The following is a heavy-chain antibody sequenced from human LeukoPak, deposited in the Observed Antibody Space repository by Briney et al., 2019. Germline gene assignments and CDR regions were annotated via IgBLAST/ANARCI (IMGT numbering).Heavy chain of an antibody. D-gene: IGHD6-13*01. CDR1: GFTSSSYS. J-gene: IGHJ4*02. Sequence: PGGSLRLSCAACGFTSSSYSMNWVRQAPGKGLEWVSSISSSSSYIYYADSVKGRFTISRDNAKNSLYLQMNSLRAEDTAVYYCARGEGYSSFYDYRGQGTLVTVSS. V-gene: IGHV3-21*01. CDR3: ARGEGYSSFYDY. CDR2: ISSSSSYI.